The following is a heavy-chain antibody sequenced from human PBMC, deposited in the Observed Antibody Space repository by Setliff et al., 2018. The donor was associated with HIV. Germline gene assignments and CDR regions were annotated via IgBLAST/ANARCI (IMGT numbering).Heavy chain of an antibody. CDR2: IYYNGST. CDR3: VRDVLGYDSTGRFDL. J-gene: IGHJ2*01. CDR1: GGSISTYY. D-gene: IGHD3-22*01. V-gene: IGHV4-59*01. Sequence: PSETLSLTCTVSGGSISTYYWSWIRQSPGKGLEWIGYIYYNGSTNYNPSLKSRVTISVDTSKNQFSLKVNSVTAADTGVYYCVRDVLGYDSTGRFDLWGRGTRVTVSS.